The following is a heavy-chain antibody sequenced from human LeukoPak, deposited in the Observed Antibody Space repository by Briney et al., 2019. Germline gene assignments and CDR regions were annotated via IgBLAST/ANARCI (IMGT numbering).Heavy chain of an antibody. CDR1: YGSIISSTYY. CDR2: IYYSGST. CDR3: ARHIDGFDI. J-gene: IGHJ3*02. V-gene: IGHV4-39*01. Sequence: PSETLSLTCTVSYGSIISSTYYWGWIRQPPGKGLEWIGSIYYSGSTYYNPSLKSRVTISVDTSKNQFSLKLSSVTAADTAVYYCARHIDGFDIWGQGTMVTVSS.